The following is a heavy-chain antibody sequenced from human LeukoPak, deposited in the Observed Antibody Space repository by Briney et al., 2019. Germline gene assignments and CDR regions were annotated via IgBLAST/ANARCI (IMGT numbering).Heavy chain of an antibody. CDR3: AREVAGSGKNGMDV. CDR2: IGRSNTIV. D-gene: IGHD6-19*01. CDR1: GFTFSSYA. Sequence: GGSLRLSCAASGFTFSSYAMSWVRQAPGKGLEWVSYIGRSNTIVYYADSVMGRFTVSRDNAKNSLYLQMNSLRAEDTGLYFCAREVAGSGKNGMDVWGQGTTVTVSS. J-gene: IGHJ6*02. V-gene: IGHV3-48*04.